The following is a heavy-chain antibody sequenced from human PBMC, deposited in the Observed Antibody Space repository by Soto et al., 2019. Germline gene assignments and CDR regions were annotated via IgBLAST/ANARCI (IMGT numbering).Heavy chain of an antibody. CDR1: GYSIGSGYF. CDR3: VRMFVVVVSNVPDYFDY. J-gene: IGHJ4*02. V-gene: IGHV4-38-2*01. Sequence: SETLSLTCDVSGYSIGSGYFWGWIRQPPGKGLEWLGSMHPAGTTYYNPSLKSRVSISMATSKNTFSLKVTSPTAADTAVYYCVRMFVVVVSNVPDYFDYWGQGTRVTVSS. CDR2: MHPAGTT. D-gene: IGHD3-3*01.